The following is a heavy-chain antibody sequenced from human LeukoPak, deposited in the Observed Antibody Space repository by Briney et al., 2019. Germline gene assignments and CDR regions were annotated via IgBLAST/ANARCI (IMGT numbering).Heavy chain of an antibody. CDR3: ARDPYTGSMFDY. Sequence: KSGGSLRLSCVATGFTLKSASMSWVRQAPGKGLEWVAFIGHFAGDIFYADSVKGRFNISRDDAKDSVYLQMNSLRVDDTAVYFCARDPYTGSMFDYWGQGTLVTVSS. CDR2: IGHFAGDI. D-gene: IGHD1-1*01. CDR1: GFTLKSAS. J-gene: IGHJ4*02. V-gene: IGHV3-21*01.